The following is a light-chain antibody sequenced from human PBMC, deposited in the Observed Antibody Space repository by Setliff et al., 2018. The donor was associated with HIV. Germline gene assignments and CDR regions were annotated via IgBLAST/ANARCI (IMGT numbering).Light chain of an antibody. CDR1: KLGDKY. V-gene: IGLV3-1*01. CDR2: QDS. Sequence: SYELTQPPSVSVSPGQTASITCSGDKLGDKYACWYQQKPGQSPVLVIYQDSKRPSGIPERFSGSNSGNTATLTISGTQAMDEADYYCQAWDSSTADYVFGTGTKVT. J-gene: IGLJ1*01. CDR3: QAWDSSTADYV.